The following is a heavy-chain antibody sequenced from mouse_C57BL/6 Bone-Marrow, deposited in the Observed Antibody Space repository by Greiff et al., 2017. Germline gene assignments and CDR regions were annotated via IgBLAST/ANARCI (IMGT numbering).Heavy chain of an antibody. CDR3: ARWRKRSMDY. J-gene: IGHJ4*01. V-gene: IGHV14-2*01. CDR2: LDPEDGDT. Sequence: VHVKQSGAELVKPGASVKLSCTASGFNIKDYYMHWVKQRTEQGLEWIGRLDPEDGDTKYAPKFKGKATITADTSSNTAYLQLSSLTSEDTAVYYCARWRKRSMDYWGQGTSVTVSS. CDR1: GFNIKDYY.